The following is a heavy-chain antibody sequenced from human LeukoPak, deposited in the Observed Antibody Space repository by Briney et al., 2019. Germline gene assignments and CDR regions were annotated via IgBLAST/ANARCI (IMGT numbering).Heavy chain of an antibody. CDR2: IKEDGSNK. CDR3: ARDDGDV. J-gene: IGHJ6*04. Sequence: GGSLRLSCVSSGFTFSNYGMKWVRQAPGKGLEWVAGIKEDGSNKFSVGSVKDRITISRDNTRNSLDLQMNSLTAEDTAIYYCARDDGDVWGTGTTVTVSS. V-gene: IGHV3-7*01. CDR1: GFTFSNYG.